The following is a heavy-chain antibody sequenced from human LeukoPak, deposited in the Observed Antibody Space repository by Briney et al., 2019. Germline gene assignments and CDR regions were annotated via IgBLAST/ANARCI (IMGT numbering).Heavy chain of an antibody. CDR1: GGTFSSYA. J-gene: IGHJ4*02. CDR3: ARDDYIGYCSGGSCFFDY. Sequence: SVKVSCKASGGTFSSYAISWVRQAPGQGLEWMGRIIPILGIANYAQKFQGRVTITADKSTSTAYMELSSLRSEDTAVYYCARDDYIGYCSGGSCFFDYWGQGTLVTVSS. V-gene: IGHV1-69*04. CDR2: IIPILGIA. D-gene: IGHD2-15*01.